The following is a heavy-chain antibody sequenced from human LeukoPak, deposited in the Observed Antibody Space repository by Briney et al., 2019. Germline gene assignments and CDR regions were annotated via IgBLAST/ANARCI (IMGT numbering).Heavy chain of an antibody. J-gene: IGHJ6*02. CDR3: ARDHLVTTILYYYYYGMDV. CDR2: INPSGGST. V-gene: IGHV1-46*01. CDR1: GYTFTGYY. Sequence: GASVKVSCKASGYTFTGYYMHWVRQAPGQGLEWMGRINPSGGSTSYAQKFQGRVTMTRDTSTSTVYMELSSLRSEDTAVYYCARDHLVTTILYYYYYGMDVWGQGTTVTVSS. D-gene: IGHD5-12*01.